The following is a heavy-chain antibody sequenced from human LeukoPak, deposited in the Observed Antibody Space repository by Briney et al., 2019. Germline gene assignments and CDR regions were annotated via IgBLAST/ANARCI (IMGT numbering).Heavy chain of an antibody. CDR2: IRYDGSNK. Sequence: GGSLRLSCAASGFTFSSYGMHWVRQAPGKGLEWVAFIRYDGSNKYYADSVKGRFTISRDNSKNTLYLQMNSLRAEDTAVYYCAIGGYSSSWYYFDYLGPGALVTVSS. J-gene: IGHJ4*01. CDR3: AIGGYSSSWYYFDY. CDR1: GFTFSSYG. D-gene: IGHD6-13*01. V-gene: IGHV3-30*02.